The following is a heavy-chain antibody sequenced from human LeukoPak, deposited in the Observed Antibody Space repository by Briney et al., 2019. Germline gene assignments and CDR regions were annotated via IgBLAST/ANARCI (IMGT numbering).Heavy chain of an antibody. CDR1: GGSFSGYY. CDR3: ARRGSSWSGGWFDP. D-gene: IGHD6-13*01. J-gene: IGHJ5*02. V-gene: IGHV4-34*01. Sequence: SETLSLTCAVYGGSFSGYYWSWIRQPPGKGLEWTGEINHSGSTNYNPSLKSRVTISVDTSKNQFSLKLSSVTAADTAVYYCARRGSSWSGGWFDPWGQGTLVTVSS. CDR2: INHSGST.